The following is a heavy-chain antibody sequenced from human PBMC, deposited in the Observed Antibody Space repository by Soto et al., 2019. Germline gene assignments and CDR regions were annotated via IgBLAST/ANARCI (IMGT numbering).Heavy chain of an antibody. CDR2: ITYTGDTT. CDR3: AKDWPGTSSVTTDY. Sequence: DVYLLESGGTLIQPGGYLRLSCAASGFDFSSYAMTWVRQAPGKGLEWVSGITYTGDTTYYADSVKGRFTISRDNYRNTLYLQMNILRADDTAMYFCAKDWPGTSSVTTDYWVQGTLVTVSS. J-gene: IGHJ4*02. CDR1: GFDFSSYA. V-gene: IGHV3-23*01. D-gene: IGHD4-17*01.